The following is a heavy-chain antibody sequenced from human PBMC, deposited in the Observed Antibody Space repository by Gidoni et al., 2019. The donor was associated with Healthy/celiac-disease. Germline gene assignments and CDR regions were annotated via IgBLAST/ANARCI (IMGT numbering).Heavy chain of an antibody. V-gene: IGHV3-15*01. CDR1: GFTFSNAW. J-gene: IGHJ4*02. CDR3: TTDPGEDYGDYSVDY. Sequence: EVQLVESGGGLVKPGGSLRLSCAASGFTFSNAWMSWVRQAPGKGLEWVGRIKSKTDGGTTDYAAPVKGRFTISRDDSKNTLYLQMNSLKTEDTAVYYCTTDPGEDYGDYSVDYWGQGTLVTVSS. D-gene: IGHD4-17*01. CDR2: IKSKTDGGTT.